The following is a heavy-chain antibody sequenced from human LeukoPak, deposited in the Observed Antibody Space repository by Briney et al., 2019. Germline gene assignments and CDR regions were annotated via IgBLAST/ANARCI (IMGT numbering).Heavy chain of an antibody. CDR2: MSPKSGHT. Sequence: GASVKVSCKPSGYSFTSYDINWVRESTGQGLEWMGWMSPKSGHTGYAQNFQGRVTMTRNTSISTAYMELSSLRSEDTAVYFCAARKVRGVWFYLDYWGQGTLVTVSS. CDR1: GYSFTSYD. V-gene: IGHV1-8*01. CDR3: AARKVRGVWFYLDY. D-gene: IGHD3-10*01. J-gene: IGHJ4*02.